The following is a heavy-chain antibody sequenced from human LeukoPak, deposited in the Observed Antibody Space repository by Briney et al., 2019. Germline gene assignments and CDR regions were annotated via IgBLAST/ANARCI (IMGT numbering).Heavy chain of an antibody. CDR1: GFTFSNSW. D-gene: IGHD5-24*01. CDR3: ARDNYHTF. CDR2: IDTDGTNT. V-gene: IGHV3-74*01. Sequence: GGSLRLSCAASGFTFSNSWMHWVRQAPGKGLVWVSRIDTDGTNTHYADSVKGRFSISGDNAKNTLYLQMNGLRAEDTAVYYCARDNYHTFWGQGTMVTVSS. J-gene: IGHJ3*01.